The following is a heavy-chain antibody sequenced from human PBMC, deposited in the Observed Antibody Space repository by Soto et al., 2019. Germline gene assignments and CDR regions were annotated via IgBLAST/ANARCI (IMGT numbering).Heavy chain of an antibody. D-gene: IGHD2-15*01. Sequence: EVQLVESGGGLVQPGGSLRLSCAASGFTFSSYDMNWVRQAPGKGLEWISYISTSSRAIHYADSVKGRFTISRDNVKNSLYLQMNSLRDEETAVYYCARYRGYCNGGSCYYMDVWGKGTTGTVSS. CDR1: GFTFSSYD. V-gene: IGHV3-48*02. CDR2: ISTSSRAI. J-gene: IGHJ6*03. CDR3: ARYRGYCNGGSCYYMDV.